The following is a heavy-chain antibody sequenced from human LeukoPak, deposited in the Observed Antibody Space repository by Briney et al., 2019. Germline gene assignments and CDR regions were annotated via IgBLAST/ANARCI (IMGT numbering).Heavy chain of an antibody. CDR2: IYSGGST. D-gene: IGHD6-19*01. Sequence: GGSLRLSCAASGFTFSKNWMHWVRQVPGKGLEWVSVIYSGGSTYYADSVKGRFTISRDNAKNTLYLQMNSLRAEDTAVYYCARGLGQFDYWGQGTLVTVSS. V-gene: IGHV3-53*01. CDR1: GFTFSKNW. J-gene: IGHJ4*02. CDR3: ARGLGQFDY.